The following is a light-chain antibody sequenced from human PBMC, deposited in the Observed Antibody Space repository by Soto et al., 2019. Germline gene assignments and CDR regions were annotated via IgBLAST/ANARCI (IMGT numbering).Light chain of an antibody. CDR3: CSYAGSNTYV. V-gene: IGLV2-23*02. CDR1: NGDIGNYDL. CDR2: EVT. J-gene: IGLJ1*01. Sequence: QSVLTQPACVSGSPGQSITFSCTGTNGDIGNYDLVSWYQQHPGKAPKLMISEVTKRPSGISNRFSGSKSGNTASLTISGLQAEDEADYYCCSYAGSNTYVFGTGTKLTVL.